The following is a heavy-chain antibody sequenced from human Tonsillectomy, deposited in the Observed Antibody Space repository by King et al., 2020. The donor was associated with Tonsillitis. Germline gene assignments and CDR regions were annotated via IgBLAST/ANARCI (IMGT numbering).Heavy chain of an antibody. V-gene: IGHV4-38-2*02. CDR1: GYSISSGYY. CDR2: IYHSGST. D-gene: IGHD4-23*01. Sequence: QLQESGPGLVKPSETLSLTCTVSGYSISSGYYWGWIRQPPGKGLEWIGSIYHSGSTYYNPSLKSRVTISVDTSKNQFSLKLSSVTGADTAVYYCARDRTTVVTPGAFDIWGQGTMVTVSS. J-gene: IGHJ3*02. CDR3: ARDRTTVVTPGAFDI.